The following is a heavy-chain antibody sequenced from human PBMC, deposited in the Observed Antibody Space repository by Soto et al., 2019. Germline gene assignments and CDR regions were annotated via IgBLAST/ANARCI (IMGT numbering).Heavy chain of an antibody. J-gene: IGHJ6*02. CDR1: GYSFTSYW. V-gene: IGHV5-51*01. D-gene: IGHD3-10*01. Sequence: GESLKISCKGSGYSFTSYWIGWVRQMPGKGLEWMGIIYPGDSDTRYSPSFQGQVTISADKSISTAYLQWSSLKASDTAIYYCAGGGVRGVITRTRDYYGMDVWGQGTTVTSP. CDR2: IYPGDSDT. CDR3: AGGGVRGVITRTRDYYGMDV.